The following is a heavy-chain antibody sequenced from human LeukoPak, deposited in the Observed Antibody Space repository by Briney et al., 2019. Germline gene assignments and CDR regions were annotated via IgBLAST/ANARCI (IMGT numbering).Heavy chain of an antibody. CDR3: ARGHGDYYGSGIITYYYYMDV. J-gene: IGHJ6*03. CDR1: GGPFSGYY. CDR2: INWNGDST. V-gene: IGHV3-20*04. Sequence: ETLSLTCAVYGGPFSGYYWSWIRQPPGKGLEWVSGINWNGDSTTYADSVKGRFTISRDNAKNSLCLQMNSLRAEDTAVYYCARGHGDYYGSGIITYYYYMDVWGKGTTVTISS. D-gene: IGHD3-10*01.